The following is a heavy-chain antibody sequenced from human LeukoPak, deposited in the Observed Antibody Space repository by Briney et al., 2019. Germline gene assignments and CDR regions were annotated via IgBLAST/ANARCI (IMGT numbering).Heavy chain of an antibody. CDR2: IYPGESDT. D-gene: IGHD3-22*01. Sequence: GESLKISCKGSGYSFTSYWIGWVRQMPGKGLEWMGIIYPGESDTRYSPSFQGQVTISADKSISTAYLQWSSLKASDTAMYYCARPSIPYYYDSSGYLTGAFDIWGQGTMVTVSS. CDR3: ARPSIPYYYDSSGYLTGAFDI. CDR1: GYSFTSYW. V-gene: IGHV5-51*01. J-gene: IGHJ3*02.